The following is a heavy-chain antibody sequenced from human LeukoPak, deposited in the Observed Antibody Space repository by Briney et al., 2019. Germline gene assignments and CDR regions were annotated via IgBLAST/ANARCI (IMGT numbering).Heavy chain of an antibody. J-gene: IGHJ3*02. V-gene: IGHV4-59*12. CDR2: IFYSGST. D-gene: IGHD3-10*01. CDR3: AKSNGYGLIDI. Sequence: PSETLSLTCTVSGGSISSYHWGWIRQPPGKGLEWIGNIFYSGSTYYGPSLKSRLTISLDTSRNQFSLKLNSVTAADTAVYYCAKSNGYGLIDIWGQGTMVTVSS. CDR1: GGSISSYH.